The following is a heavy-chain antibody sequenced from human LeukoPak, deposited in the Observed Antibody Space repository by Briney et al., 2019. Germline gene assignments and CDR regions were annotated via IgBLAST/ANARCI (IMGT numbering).Heavy chain of an antibody. CDR1: GGSFSGYY. CDR2: INHSGST. V-gene: IGHV4-34*01. J-gene: IGHJ4*02. CDR3: ARGNYDILTGSAFDY. D-gene: IGHD3-9*01. Sequence: SETLSLTCAVYGGSFSGYYWSWIRQPPGKGLEWIGEINHSGSTNYNPSLKSRVTISVDTSKNQFSLKLSSVTAADTAVYYCARGNYDILTGSAFDYWGQGTLVTVSS.